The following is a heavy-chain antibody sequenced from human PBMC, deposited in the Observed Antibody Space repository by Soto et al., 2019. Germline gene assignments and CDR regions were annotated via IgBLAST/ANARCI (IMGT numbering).Heavy chain of an antibody. CDR2: ISSSGTTI. J-gene: IGHJ6*03. CDR3: ARGTADYDYIWGSNTYYYYYMDI. D-gene: IGHD3-16*01. Sequence: GGSLRLSCAASEFTFSDYYMSWNRQTPGKGLEWISYISSSGTTIYYADSVKGRFTISRDNAKNSLYLQMNSLRAEDTAVYYCARGTADYDYIWGSNTYYYYYMDIWGKGTTVTGSS. V-gene: IGHV3-11*01. CDR1: EFTFSDYY.